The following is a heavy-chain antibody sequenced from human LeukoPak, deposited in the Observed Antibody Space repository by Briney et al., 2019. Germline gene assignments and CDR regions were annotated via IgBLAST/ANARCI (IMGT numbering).Heavy chain of an antibody. CDR2: SLTSGST. V-gene: IGHV4-4*09. CDR1: GGSISSYH. D-gene: IGHD1-26*01. CDR3: VRVRVSGSYLYYFDY. Sequence: SSETLSLTCTVPGGSISSYHWSWGRQPPGKGLEWIGYSLTSGSTNYNPSLKSRLTISVDTSTNQFTLKLSSVTAPDTAVYYCVRVRVSGSYLYYFDYCGQETLVTVSS. J-gene: IGHJ4*02.